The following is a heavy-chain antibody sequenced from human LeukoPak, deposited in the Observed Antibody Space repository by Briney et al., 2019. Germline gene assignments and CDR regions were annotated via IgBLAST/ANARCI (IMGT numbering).Heavy chain of an antibody. J-gene: IGHJ3*02. D-gene: IGHD2-15*01. CDR2: IFYSGST. CDR1: GVSLSSSSYY. CDR3: ARAVARGAFDI. Sequence: SETLSLTCTVSGVSLSSSSYYWGWIRQPPGRGLEWIGSIFYSGSTYYNPSLKSRVTISVDRSKNQFSLKLSSVTAADAAVYYCARAVARGAFDIWGQGTMVTVSS. V-gene: IGHV4-39*07.